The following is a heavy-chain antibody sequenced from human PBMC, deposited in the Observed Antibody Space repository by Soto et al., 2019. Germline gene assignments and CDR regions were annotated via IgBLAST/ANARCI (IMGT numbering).Heavy chain of an antibody. Sequence: SQTLSLTCAISGDSVSSNSAAWNWIRQSPSRGLEWLGRTYYRSKWYNDYAVSVKSRITINPDTSKNQFSLQLNSVTPEDTAVYYCARELASEYYYDSSGYYRSYGMDVWGQGTTVTVSS. CDR1: GDSVSSNSAA. CDR2: TYYRSKWYN. CDR3: ARELASEYYYDSSGYYRSYGMDV. V-gene: IGHV6-1*01. D-gene: IGHD3-22*01. J-gene: IGHJ6*02.